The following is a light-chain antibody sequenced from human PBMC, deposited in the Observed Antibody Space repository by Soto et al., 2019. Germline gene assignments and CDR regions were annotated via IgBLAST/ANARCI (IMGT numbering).Light chain of an antibody. J-gene: IGLJ2*01. CDR1: SSDIGAYNF. Sequence: QSVLTQPASVSGSPGQSITISCTGTSSDIGAYNFVSWYQQHPGKAPKLMLYDVNIRPSGVSNRFSGSKSGNTASLTISGLQAEDEADSSCTAWNTRTPKIFGGGTKVTV. V-gene: IGLV2-14*03. CDR3: TAWNTRTPKI. CDR2: DVN.